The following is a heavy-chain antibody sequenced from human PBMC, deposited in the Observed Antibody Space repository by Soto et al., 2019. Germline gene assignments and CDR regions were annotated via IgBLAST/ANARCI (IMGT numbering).Heavy chain of an antibody. V-gene: IGHV3-48*02. J-gene: IGHJ4*02. D-gene: IGHD3-22*01. CDR2: IDTNSTTI. CDR1: GVALSNYR. CDR3: ARDLPNDHNGYTFEPFDY. Sequence: GGSLRLSCAASGVALSNYRMNWVRQAPGKGLEWPSYIDTNSTTIYYADSVKGRFTISRDNAKNSLFLQMHSLRDEDTAVYYCARDLPNDHNGYTFEPFDYWGQGT.